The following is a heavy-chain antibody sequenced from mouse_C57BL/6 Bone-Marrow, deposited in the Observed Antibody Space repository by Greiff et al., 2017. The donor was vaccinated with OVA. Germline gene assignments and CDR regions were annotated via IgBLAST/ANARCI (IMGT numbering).Heavy chain of an antibody. CDR3: AKNGYDYGRGLSFAY. D-gene: IGHD1-1*01. CDR1: GFSLTSYG. V-gene: IGHV2-5*01. CDR2: IWRGGST. Sequence: VKLVESGPGLVQPSQSLSITCTVSGFSLTSYGVHWVRQSPGKGLEWLGVIWRGGSTDYNAAFMSRLSITKDNSKSQVFFKMNSLQADDTAIYYCAKNGYDYGRGLSFAYWGQGTLVTVSA. J-gene: IGHJ3*01.